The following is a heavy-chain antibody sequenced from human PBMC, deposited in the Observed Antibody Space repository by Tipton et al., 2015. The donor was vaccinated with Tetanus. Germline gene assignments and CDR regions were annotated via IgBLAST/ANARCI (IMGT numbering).Heavy chain of an antibody. D-gene: IGHD2-21*02. CDR2: ISSSGST. V-gene: IGHV4-61*08. CDR1: GDSLRAGDRN. CDR3: ATVGLVTAPVKY. J-gene: IGHJ4*01. Sequence: TLSLTCSVPGDSLRAGDRNWSWIRQPPGKGLEWLAYISSSGSTNSDYFLKSRITISRDTSKNQYSLKLSSVTPADTAVYYCATVGLVTAPVKYWGQGTLVTVSS.